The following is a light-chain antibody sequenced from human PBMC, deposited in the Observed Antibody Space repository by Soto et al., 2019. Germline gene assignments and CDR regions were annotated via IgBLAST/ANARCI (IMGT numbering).Light chain of an antibody. J-gene: IGLJ1*01. CDR2: GNS. CDR3: QSYDSSLSGHYV. CDR1: SSHIGAGYD. V-gene: IGLV1-40*01. Sequence: QSVLTQPPPGSGAPGQRGTISCTGSSSHIGAGYDVHWYHPPPGPAPKLLIYGNSNRPSGVPDRFSGSKSGTSASLAITGLQAEDEADYYCQSYDSSLSGHYVFGTGTKVTVL.